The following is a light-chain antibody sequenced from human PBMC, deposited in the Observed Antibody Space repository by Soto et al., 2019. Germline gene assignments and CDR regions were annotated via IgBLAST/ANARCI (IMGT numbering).Light chain of an antibody. V-gene: IGKV3-20*01. CDR3: QQFGSSPRT. J-gene: IGKJ1*01. CDR2: DAS. CDR1: QSVSSNF. Sequence: EIVLMQSPGTLFLSPGERATLSCRASQSVSSNFLAWYQQKPGQAPRLLIYDASNRATGIPDRFSGSGSGTDFTLTISRLEPEDFGVYYCQQFGSSPRTFGQGTKVDIK.